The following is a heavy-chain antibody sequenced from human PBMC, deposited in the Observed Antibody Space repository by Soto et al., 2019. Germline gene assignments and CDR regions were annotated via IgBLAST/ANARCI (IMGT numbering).Heavy chain of an antibody. D-gene: IGHD1-26*01. J-gene: IGHJ6*02. CDR3: ARLEKWYYNYYGLDV. CDR1: GYSFTTYW. Sequence: PGESLKISCQGSGYSFTTYWISWVRQMPGKGLEWKGKIDPADSSTNYSPSFQGHITISVDRSINTAHLQFSSLKAADTAVYNCARLEKWYYNYYGLDVWGQGTMVTVSS. CDR2: IDPADSST. V-gene: IGHV5-10-1*01.